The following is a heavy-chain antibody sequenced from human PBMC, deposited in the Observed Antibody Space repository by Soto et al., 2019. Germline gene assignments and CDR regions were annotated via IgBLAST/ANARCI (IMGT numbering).Heavy chain of an antibody. J-gene: IGHJ6*02. CDR2: IYYSGST. V-gene: IGHV4-61*01. CDR1: GGSVSSGSYY. CDR3: ARDRITIFVGYYYYGMDV. Sequence: QVQLQESGPGLVKPSETLSLTCTVSGGSVSSGSYYWSWIRQPPGKGLEWIGYIYYSGSTNYNPSLKSRVTISVDTSKNQFSLKLSSVTAADTAVYYCARDRITIFVGYYYYGMDVWGQGTTVTVSS. D-gene: IGHD3-3*01.